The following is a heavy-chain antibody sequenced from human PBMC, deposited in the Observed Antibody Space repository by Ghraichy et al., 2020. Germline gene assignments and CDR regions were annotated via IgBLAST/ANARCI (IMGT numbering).Heavy chain of an antibody. D-gene: IGHD3-3*01. CDR2: IGRGGNTI. J-gene: IGHJ4*02. CDR3: SREAAYDFWSGWDY. CDR1: GFTFSSYE. V-gene: IGHV3-48*03. Sequence: GGSLRLSCVASGFTFSSYEMNWVRQAPGKGLEWLSYIGRGGNTIYYADSVKGRFTISRDNAKNSLYLQMNSLRAEDTALYYCSREAAYDFWSGWDYWGQGTLVTVS.